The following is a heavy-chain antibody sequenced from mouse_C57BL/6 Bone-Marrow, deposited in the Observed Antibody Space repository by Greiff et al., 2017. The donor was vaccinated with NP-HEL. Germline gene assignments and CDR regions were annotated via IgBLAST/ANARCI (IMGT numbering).Heavy chain of an antibody. V-gene: IGHV2-2*02. CDR1: GFSLTSYG. J-gene: IGHJ4*01. Sequence: VKLVESGPGLVQPSQSLSITCTVSGFSLTSYGVHWVRQSPGKGLEWLGVIWSGGSTDYNAAFISRLSISKDNSKSQVFFKMNSLQANDTAIYYCAGHGNYAMDYWGQGTSVTVSS. CDR3: AGHGNYAMDY. D-gene: IGHD4-1*01. CDR2: IWSGGST.